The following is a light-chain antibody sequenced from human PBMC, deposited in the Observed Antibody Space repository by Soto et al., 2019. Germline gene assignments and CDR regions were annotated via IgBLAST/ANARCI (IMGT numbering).Light chain of an antibody. CDR1: NSNIGAGYD. Sequence: QSVLTQPPSVSGAPGQRVTISCTGSNSNIGAGYDVHWYQQLPGTAPKLLIYGNSNRPSGVPDRFSGSKSGTSASLAITGLQAEDEADYYCQSYDSSLSGCVFGTGTQLTVL. CDR2: GNS. V-gene: IGLV1-40*01. CDR3: QSYDSSLSGCV. J-gene: IGLJ1*01.